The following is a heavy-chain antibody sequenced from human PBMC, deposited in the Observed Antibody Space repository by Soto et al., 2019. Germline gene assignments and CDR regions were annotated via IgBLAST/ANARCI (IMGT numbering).Heavy chain of an antibody. J-gene: IGHJ5*02. CDR3: VREIVGATTWFDP. V-gene: IGHV4-39*07. CDR1: GGSISSSIYY. D-gene: IGHD1-26*01. CDR2: IYYSGST. Sequence: PSETLSLTCTVSGGSISSSIYYWGWIRQPPGKGLEWIGSIYYSGSTYYNPSLKSRVTISLETSKSQFSLRLTSVTAADTAIYYCVREIVGATTWFDPWGQGNLVTVSS.